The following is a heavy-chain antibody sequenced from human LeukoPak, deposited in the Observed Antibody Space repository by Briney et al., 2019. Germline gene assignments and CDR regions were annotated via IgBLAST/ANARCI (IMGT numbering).Heavy chain of an antibody. J-gene: IGHJ3*02. V-gene: IGHV1-2*02. Sequence: GASVKVSCMASRSSFSGYYLHWVRQAPGQGLEWLGSINVASGDTNYKKTFQGRVTVTRDTSVNTVYMEMNNLTADDTAPYFCAKETSIVIEDIEGGGCDIWGQGTMVTV. CDR1: RSSFSGYY. CDR2: INVASGDT. D-gene: IGHD2/OR15-2a*01. CDR3: AKETSIVIEDIEGGGCDI.